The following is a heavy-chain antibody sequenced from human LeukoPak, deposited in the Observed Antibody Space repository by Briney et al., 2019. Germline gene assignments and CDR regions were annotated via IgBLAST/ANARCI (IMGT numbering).Heavy chain of an antibody. CDR1: GFTFSDYY. Sequence: PGGSLRLSCAASGFTFSDYYMSWIRQAPGKGLEWVSYISRGGSTTYYADSVKGRFTITRDNAKNSLFLQMNSLRAEDTAVYYCVRGVSISSSWYNDIWGQGTMVTASS. V-gene: IGHV3-11*01. D-gene: IGHD6-13*01. CDR3: VRGVSISSSWYNDI. J-gene: IGHJ3*02. CDR2: ISRGGSTT.